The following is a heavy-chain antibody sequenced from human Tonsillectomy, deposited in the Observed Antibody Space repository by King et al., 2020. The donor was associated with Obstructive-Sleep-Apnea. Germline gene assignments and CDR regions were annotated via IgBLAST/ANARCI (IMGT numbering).Heavy chain of an antibody. D-gene: IGHD3-10*01. CDR1: GFSFDDYT. J-gene: IGHJ6*02. V-gene: IGHV3-43*01. CDR3: AKEILFYGSNYNGLDV. CDR2: ISWDGDST. Sequence: VQLVESGGVVVQPGGSLRLSCAASGFSFDDYTMHWVRQPPGKGLEWVSLISWDGDSTYYADSVKGRFTISRDNSKNSLYLQMNTLRTEDTALYYGAKEILFYGSNYNGLDVWGQGTTVTVSS.